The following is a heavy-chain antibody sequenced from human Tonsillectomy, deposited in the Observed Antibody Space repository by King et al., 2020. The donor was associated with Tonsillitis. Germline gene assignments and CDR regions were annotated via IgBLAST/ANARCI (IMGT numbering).Heavy chain of an antibody. Sequence: VQLVESGAEVKKPGSSVKVSCKASGGTFSSQAISWVRQAPGQGLEWMGRIIPIIGIGYYAQKFQGRVAITADKSTSTAYMELRSLRSEDTAVYYCARGLYDSSGFTLGYWGQGTLVTVSS. J-gene: IGHJ4*02. CDR2: IIPIIGIG. V-gene: IGHV1-69*09. CDR3: ARGLYDSSGFTLGY. D-gene: IGHD3-22*01. CDR1: GGTFSSQA.